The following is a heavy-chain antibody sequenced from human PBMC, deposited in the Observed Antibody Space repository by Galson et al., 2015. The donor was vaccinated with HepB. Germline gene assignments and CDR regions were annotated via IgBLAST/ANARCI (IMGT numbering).Heavy chain of an antibody. D-gene: IGHD3-3*01. J-gene: IGHJ5*02. CDR2: ISYDGSNK. CDR1: GFTFSSYG. Sequence: SLRLSCAASGFTFSSYGMHWVRQAPGKGLEWVAVISYDGSNKYYADSVKGRFTISRDNSKNTLYLQMNSLRAEDTAVYYCAKDRAIDFWSGYYSRWGWFDPWGQGTLVTVSS. V-gene: IGHV3-30*18. CDR3: AKDRAIDFWSGYYSRWGWFDP.